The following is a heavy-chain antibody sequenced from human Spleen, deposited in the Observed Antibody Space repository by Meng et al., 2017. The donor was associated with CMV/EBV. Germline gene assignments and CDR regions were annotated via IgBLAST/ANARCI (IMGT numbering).Heavy chain of an antibody. Sequence: GGSLRLSCAASGFTFSSYAIHWVRQAPGKGLEWVAVISYDGNNKYFADSVKGRFTISRDNSKNTLYLQMNSLRAEDTAVYYCASGGTLFGVATSFDYWGQGTLVTVSS. D-gene: IGHD3-3*01. CDR2: ISYDGNNK. V-gene: IGHV3-30*04. J-gene: IGHJ4*02. CDR1: GFTFSSYA. CDR3: ASGGTLFGVATSFDY.